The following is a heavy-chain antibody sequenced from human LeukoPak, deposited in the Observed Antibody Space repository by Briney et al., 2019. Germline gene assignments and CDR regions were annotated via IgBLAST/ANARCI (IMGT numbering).Heavy chain of an antibody. CDR3: ARDYYDSSGSYYFDY. D-gene: IGHD3-22*01. CDR2: IYYSGST. J-gene: IGHJ4*02. Sequence: SQTLSLTCTVSGGSISSYYWSWIRQPPGKGLEWIGYIYYSGSTNYNPSLKSRVTISVDTSKNQFSLKLSSVTAADTAVYYRARDYYDSSGSYYFDYWGQGTLVTVSS. CDR1: GGSISSYY. V-gene: IGHV4-59*01.